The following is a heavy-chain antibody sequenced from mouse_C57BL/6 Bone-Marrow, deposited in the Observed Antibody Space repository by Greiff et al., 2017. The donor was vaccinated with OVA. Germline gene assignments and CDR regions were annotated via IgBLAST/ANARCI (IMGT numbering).Heavy chain of an antibody. D-gene: IGHD2-1*01. CDR2: ISSGGSYT. CDR3: ASHLPGGFAY. CDR1: GFTFSSYG. J-gene: IGHJ3*01. Sequence: EVMLVESGGDLVKPGGSLKLSCAASGFTFSSYGMSWVRQTPDKRLEWVATISSGGSYTYYPDSVKGRFTISRDNAKNTLYLQMSSLKSEDTAMYYCASHLPGGFAYWGQGTLVTVSA. V-gene: IGHV5-6*01.